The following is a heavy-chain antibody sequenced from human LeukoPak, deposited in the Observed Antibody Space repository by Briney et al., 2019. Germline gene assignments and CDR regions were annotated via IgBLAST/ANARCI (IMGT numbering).Heavy chain of an antibody. CDR1: GDSVSSNSAA. J-gene: IGHJ5*02. D-gene: IGHD3-10*01. CDR2: TWYMSKWKT. Sequence: SQTLSLTCAISGDSVSSNSAAWNWIRQSPSRGLEWLGRTWYMSKWKTEYAVSVESRIAINPDTSKNQFSLQLSSVTPEDTAVYYCARVGHGSHWFDPWGQGTPVTVSS. V-gene: IGHV6-1*01. CDR3: ARVGHGSHWFDP.